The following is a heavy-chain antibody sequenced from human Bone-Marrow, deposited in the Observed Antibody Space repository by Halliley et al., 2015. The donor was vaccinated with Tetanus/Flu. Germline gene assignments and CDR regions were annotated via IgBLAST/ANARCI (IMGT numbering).Heavy chain of an antibody. Sequence: WIGNIFHSGNTNYNPSLMSRVAMSVATPQNQFSLKVASMTAADTAIYYWARGFTGTHFDFWGQGILVTVS. D-gene: IGHD2-8*02. CDR2: IFHSGNT. J-gene: IGHJ4*02. CDR3: ARGFTGTHFDF. V-gene: IGHV4-59*09.